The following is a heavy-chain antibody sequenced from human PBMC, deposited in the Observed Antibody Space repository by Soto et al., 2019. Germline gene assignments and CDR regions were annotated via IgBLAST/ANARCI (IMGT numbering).Heavy chain of an antibody. CDR2: ISGSGGST. CDR3: AKPRAAAGYNWFDP. J-gene: IGHJ5*02. Sequence: GGSLRLSCAASGFTFSSYAMSWVRQAPGRGLEWVSAISGSGGSTYYADSVKGRFTISRDNSKNTLYLQMNSLRAEDTAVYYCAKPRAAAGYNWFDPWGQGTLVTVSS. D-gene: IGHD6-13*01. CDR1: GFTFSSYA. V-gene: IGHV3-23*01.